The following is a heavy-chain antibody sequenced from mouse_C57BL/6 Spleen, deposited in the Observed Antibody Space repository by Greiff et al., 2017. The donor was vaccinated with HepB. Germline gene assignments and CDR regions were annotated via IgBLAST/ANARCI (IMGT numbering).Heavy chain of an antibody. CDR2: IYPRSGNT. CDR1: GYTFTSYG. J-gene: IGHJ2*01. D-gene: IGHD1-1*01. V-gene: IGHV1-81*01. Sequence: VKLQESGAELARPGASVKLSCKASGYTFTSYGISWVKQRTGQGLEWIGEIYPRSGNTYYNEKFKGKATLTADKSSSTAYMELRSLTSEDSAVYFCARSDYGSSYFFDYWGQGTTLTVSS. CDR3: ARSDYGSSYFFDY.